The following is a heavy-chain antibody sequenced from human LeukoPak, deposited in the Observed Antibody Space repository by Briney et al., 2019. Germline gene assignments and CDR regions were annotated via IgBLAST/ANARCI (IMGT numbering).Heavy chain of an antibody. CDR1: GYTLTKLS. J-gene: IGHJ4*02. Sequence: GASVKVSCKVSGYTLTKLSMHWVRQAPGKGLEWMGGFDPEDGETIYEQKFQGRVTMTEDTSTDTAYMELSSLRSEDTAVYYCATVRYSRSPPSWYFDYWGQGTLVTVSS. CDR3: ATVRYSRSPPSWYFDY. CDR2: FDPEDGET. D-gene: IGHD6-13*01. V-gene: IGHV1-24*01.